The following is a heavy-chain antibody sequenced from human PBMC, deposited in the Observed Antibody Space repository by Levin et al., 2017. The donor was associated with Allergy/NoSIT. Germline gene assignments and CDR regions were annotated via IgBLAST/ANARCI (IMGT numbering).Heavy chain of an antibody. CDR3: TRGVNSYGFSTPSYFDY. J-gene: IGHJ4*02. V-gene: IGHV3-49*03. D-gene: IGHD5-18*01. CDR2: IRSKAYGGTT. Sequence: GGSLRLSCTTSGFTFGDYAMSWFRQAPGKGLEWVGFIRSKAYGGTTEYAASVKGRFTISRDDSKSIAYLQMNSLKTEDTAVYYCTRGVNSYGFSTPSYFDYWGQGTLVTVSS. CDR1: GFTFGDYA.